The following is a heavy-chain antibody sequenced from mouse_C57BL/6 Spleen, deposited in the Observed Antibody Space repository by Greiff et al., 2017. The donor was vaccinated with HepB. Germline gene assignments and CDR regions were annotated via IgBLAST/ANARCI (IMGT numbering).Heavy chain of an antibody. J-gene: IGHJ4*01. CDR2: IDPSDSYT. CDR1: GYTFTSYW. V-gene: IGHV1-69*01. D-gene: IGHD1-1*01. Sequence: QVQLKQPGAELVMPGASVKLSCKASGYTFTSYWMHWVKQRPGQGLEWIGEIDPSDSYTNYNQKFKGKSTLTVDKSSSTAYMQLSSLTSEDSAVYYCARHYYGSSYYYAMDYWGQGTSVTVSS. CDR3: ARHYYGSSYYYAMDY.